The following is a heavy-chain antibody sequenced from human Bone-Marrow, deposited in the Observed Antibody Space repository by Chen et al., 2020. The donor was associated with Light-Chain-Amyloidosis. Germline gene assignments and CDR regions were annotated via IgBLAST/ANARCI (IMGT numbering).Heavy chain of an antibody. J-gene: IGHJ6*02. V-gene: IGHV3-21*02. D-gene: IGHD5-18*01. CDR3: VREVYDYNYGASYYYYSMDV. CDR1: GFTFGRHS. Sequence: EVQLVESGGGLVKPGGSLRLSCAPAGFTFGRHSMHWVRQAPGKGLEWVSSISTSSSYIHYADSMKGRFTISRDNAKNALFLQMNSLRAEDTAVYYCVREVYDYNYGASYYYYSMDVWGQGTTVTVSS. CDR2: ISTSSSYI.